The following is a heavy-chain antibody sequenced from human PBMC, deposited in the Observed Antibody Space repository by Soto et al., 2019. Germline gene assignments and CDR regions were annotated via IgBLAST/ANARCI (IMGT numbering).Heavy chain of an antibody. CDR2: INAGNGNT. CDR1: GYTFTSYA. Sequence: ASVKVSCKASGYTFTSYAMHWVRQAPGQRLEWMGWINAGNGNTKYSQKFQGRVTITRDTSASTAYMELSSLRSEDTAVYYCARSSITGTFNWFDPWGQGTLVTVSS. J-gene: IGHJ5*02. D-gene: IGHD1-7*01. V-gene: IGHV1-3*01. CDR3: ARSSITGTFNWFDP.